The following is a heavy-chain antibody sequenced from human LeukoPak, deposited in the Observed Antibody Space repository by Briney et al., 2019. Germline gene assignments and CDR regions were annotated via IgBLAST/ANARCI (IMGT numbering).Heavy chain of an antibody. D-gene: IGHD4-17*01. CDR1: GGSMNNYY. CDR3: ARYDYGDCWFDP. J-gene: IGHJ5*02. CDR2: ISDSGST. V-gene: IGHV4-59*01. Sequence: SETLSLTCTVSGGSMNNYYWSWIRQAPGKGLEWIGYISDSGSTNYNPSLRSRVTISVDASKNQFSLKLSSVTAADTALYYCARYDYGDCWFDPWGQGTLVTVSS.